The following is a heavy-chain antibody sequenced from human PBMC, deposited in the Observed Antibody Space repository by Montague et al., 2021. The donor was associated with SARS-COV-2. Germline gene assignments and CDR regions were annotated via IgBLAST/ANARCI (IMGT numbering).Heavy chain of an antibody. J-gene: IGHJ6*02. CDR1: GYSISSGYY. V-gene: IGHV4-38-2*02. CDR3: AVNSNYYYYGMDV. D-gene: IGHD4-11*01. Sequence: SETLSLTCTVSGYSISSGYYWCWIRQPPGKGLEWIGSIYHSGSTYYNPSLKSRVTISVDTSKNQFSLKLSSVTAADTAVYYCAVNSNYYYYGMDVWGQGTTVTVSS. CDR2: IYHSGST.